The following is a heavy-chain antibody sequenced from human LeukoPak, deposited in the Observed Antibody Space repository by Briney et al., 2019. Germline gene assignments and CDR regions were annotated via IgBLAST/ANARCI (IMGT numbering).Heavy chain of an antibody. CDR3: AKPKVGATRGYFDY. V-gene: IGHV3-23*01. CDR2: INDSGGST. D-gene: IGHD1-26*01. Sequence: GGSLRLSCAASGFTFSNYAMSWVRQAPGKGLEWVSAINDSGGSTYYADSVKGRFTISRDNSKNTLYLQMNSLRAEDTAVYYCAKPKVGATRGYFDYWGQGTLVTVSS. CDR1: GFTFSNYA. J-gene: IGHJ4*02.